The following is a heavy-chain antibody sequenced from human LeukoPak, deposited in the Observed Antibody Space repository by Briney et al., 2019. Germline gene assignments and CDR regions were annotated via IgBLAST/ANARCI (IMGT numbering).Heavy chain of an antibody. V-gene: IGHV1-18*01. CDR1: GYTFTSYG. D-gene: IGHD1-26*01. CDR3: ARAWESIAGYYFDY. J-gene: IGHJ4*02. CDR2: ISAYNGNT. Sequence: ASVKVSCKASGYTFTSYGISWVRQAPGQGLEWMGWISAYNGNTNYAQKLRGRVTMTRDTSTNTVYMELSSLRSEDTAVYYCARAWESIAGYYFDYWGQGTLVTVSS.